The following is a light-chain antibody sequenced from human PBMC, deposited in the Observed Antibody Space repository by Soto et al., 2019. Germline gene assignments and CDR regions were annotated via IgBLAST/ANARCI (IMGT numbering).Light chain of an antibody. J-gene: IGLJ2*01. Sequence: QSVLTQPPSVSGAPGQRVTISCTWSSSNIGAGYDVQGYQQLPGTAPKLPISGNSNRPSGVPDRFSGSKSGTSASLAITGLQAEDEADYYCQSYASSLSGSVFGGGTKLTV. CDR1: SSNIGAGYD. CDR3: QSYASSLSGSV. CDR2: GNS. V-gene: IGLV1-40*01.